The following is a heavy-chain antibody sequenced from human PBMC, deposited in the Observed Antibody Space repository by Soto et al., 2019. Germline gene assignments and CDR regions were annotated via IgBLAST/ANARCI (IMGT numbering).Heavy chain of an antibody. D-gene: IGHD6-19*01. CDR3: AKDPGVETSGVAGYFDY. CDR1: GFTFSTYG. V-gene: IGHV3-30*18. Sequence: GGSLRLSCAASGFTFSTYGIHWVRQAPGRGLEWVAVISYDGTYKYYVDSVKGRFTISRDNSKNTLYLQMNSLRAEDTAVYYCAKDPGVETSGVAGYFDYWGQGTLVTVSS. CDR2: ISYDGTYK. J-gene: IGHJ4*02.